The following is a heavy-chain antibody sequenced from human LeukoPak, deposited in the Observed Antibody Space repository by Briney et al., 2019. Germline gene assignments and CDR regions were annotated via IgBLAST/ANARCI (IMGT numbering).Heavy chain of an antibody. J-gene: IGHJ4*02. CDR1: GFTLSNYG. CDR3: ARGGIEYFSHDDY. Sequence: PGGSLRLSCAASGFTLSNYGMHWVRQAPGKGLEWVAFIRYDGSNKYYADSVKGRFTISRDNAKNSVYLQMNSLRAEDTAVYYCARGGIEYFSHDDYWGQGTLVTVSS. CDR2: IRYDGSNK. V-gene: IGHV3-30*02. D-gene: IGHD2/OR15-2a*01.